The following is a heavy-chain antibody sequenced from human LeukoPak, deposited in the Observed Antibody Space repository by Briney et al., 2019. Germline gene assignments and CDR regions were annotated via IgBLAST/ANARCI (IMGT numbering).Heavy chain of an antibody. CDR2: IYNSGTIYYSGST. J-gene: IGHJ3*02. Sequence: SETLSLTCTVSGGSISSNYWSWIRQPPGKGLEWIGYIYNSGTIYYSGSTNYNPSLLSRVTISVDTSKNQFSLKLRSVTAADTAVYYCARDRGGYCSSTSCSPAAFDIWGQGTMVTVSS. CDR3: ARDRGGYCSSTSCSPAAFDI. V-gene: IGHV4-59*12. D-gene: IGHD2-2*01. CDR1: GGSISSNY.